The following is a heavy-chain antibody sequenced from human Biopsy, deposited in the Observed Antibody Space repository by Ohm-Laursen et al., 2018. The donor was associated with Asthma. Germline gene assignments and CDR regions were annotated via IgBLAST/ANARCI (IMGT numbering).Heavy chain of an antibody. J-gene: IGHJ4*02. CDR3: ARKAGSCISRTCYSLDF. D-gene: IGHD2-2*01. CDR2: INSVFGTT. Sequence: SSVKVSCKSLGGTFNTYVIGWARQAPGQGLEWMGGINSVFGTTTYPQKFQDRVTITADDSTSKVYMELSSLRSEDTAVYYCARKAGSCISRTCYSLDFWGQGTLVTASS. V-gene: IGHV1-69*01. CDR1: GGTFNTYV.